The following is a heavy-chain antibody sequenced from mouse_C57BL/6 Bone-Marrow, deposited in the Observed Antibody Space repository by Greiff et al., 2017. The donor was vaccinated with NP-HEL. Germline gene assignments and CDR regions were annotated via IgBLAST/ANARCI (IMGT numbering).Heavy chain of an antibody. Sequence: EVQLVESGPGLVKPSQSLSLTCSVTGYSITSGYYWNWIRQFPGNKLEWMVYISYDGSNNYNPSFKNRISITRDTSKNQFFLKLNSVTTEDTATYYCAREGFYYDFYWYGDVWGTGTTVTVSA. J-gene: IGHJ1*03. CDR2: ISYDGSN. D-gene: IGHD2-4*01. CDR1: GYSITSGYY. CDR3: AREGFYYDFYWYGDV. V-gene: IGHV3-6*01.